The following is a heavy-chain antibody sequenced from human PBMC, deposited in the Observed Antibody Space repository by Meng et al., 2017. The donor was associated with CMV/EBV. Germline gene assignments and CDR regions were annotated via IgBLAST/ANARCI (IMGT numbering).Heavy chain of an antibody. CDR3: ARASYDFWSGYYSLYFDY. CDR2: IYYSGST. Sequence: SETLSLTCTVSGGSISSYYWSWIRQPPGKGLEWIGYIYYSGSTNYNPSLKGRVTISVDTSKNQFSLKLSSVTAADTAVYYCARASYDFWSGYYSLYFDYWGQGTLVTVSS. J-gene: IGHJ4*02. V-gene: IGHV4-59*01. D-gene: IGHD3-3*01. CDR1: GGSISSYY.